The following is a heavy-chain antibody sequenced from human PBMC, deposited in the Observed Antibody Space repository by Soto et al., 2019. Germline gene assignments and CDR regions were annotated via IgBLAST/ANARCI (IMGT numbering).Heavy chain of an antibody. CDR1: GFSFTDYW. V-gene: IGHV5-51*01. CDR2: IYPDDSET. CDR3: ARGLYGWKNYYKPHGY. Sequence: EVQLVQSGAEVKKPGESLKISCKGSGFSFTDYWIAWVRQMPGKGLEWMGIIYPDDSETRYSPSFQGQVTISADKSISTAYLQWSSLKASDTAMYYCARGLYGWKNYYKPHGYWGQGTLVTVSS. D-gene: IGHD3-10*01. J-gene: IGHJ4*02.